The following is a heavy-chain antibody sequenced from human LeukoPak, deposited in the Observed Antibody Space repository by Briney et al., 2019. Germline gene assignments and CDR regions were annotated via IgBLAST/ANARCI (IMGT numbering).Heavy chain of an antibody. CDR2: ISSSGSTI. Sequence: GGSLRLSCAASGFTFSDYYMSWIRQAPGKGLEWVSYISSSGSTIYYADSVKGRFTISRDNAKNSLYLQMNSLRAEDTAVYYCARDWFNMVRGVMPFDYWGQGTLVTVSS. D-gene: IGHD3-10*01. CDR3: ARDWFNMVRGVMPFDY. CDR1: GFTFSDYY. V-gene: IGHV3-11*01. J-gene: IGHJ4*02.